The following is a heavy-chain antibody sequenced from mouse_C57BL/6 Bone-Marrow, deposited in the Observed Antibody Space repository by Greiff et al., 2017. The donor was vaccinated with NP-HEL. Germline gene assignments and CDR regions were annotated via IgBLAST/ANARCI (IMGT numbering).Heavy chain of an antibody. V-gene: IGHV14-4*01. D-gene: IGHD1-1*01. CDR3: RHYYGH. J-gene: IGHJ2*01. CDR2: IDPENGDT. CDR1: GFNIKDDY. Sequence: EVHLVESGAELVRPGASVKLSCTASGFNIKDDYMHWVKQRPEQGLEWIGWIDPENGDTEYASKFQGKATITADTSSNTAYLQLSSLTSEDTAVYYCRHYYGHWGQGTTLTVSS.